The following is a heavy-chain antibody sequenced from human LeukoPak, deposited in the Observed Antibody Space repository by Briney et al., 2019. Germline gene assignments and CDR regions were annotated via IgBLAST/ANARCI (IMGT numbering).Heavy chain of an antibody. J-gene: IGHJ4*02. CDR1: GYTFTSYG. CDR3: ARIPAGIVGATMYFDY. Sequence: ASVKVSCKASGYTFTSYGISWVRQAPGQGLEWMGWISAYNGNTNYAQKLQGRVTMTTDTSTSTAYMELRSLRSDDPAVYYCARIPAGIVGATMYFDYWGQGTLVTVSS. CDR2: ISAYNGNT. D-gene: IGHD1-26*01. V-gene: IGHV1-18*01.